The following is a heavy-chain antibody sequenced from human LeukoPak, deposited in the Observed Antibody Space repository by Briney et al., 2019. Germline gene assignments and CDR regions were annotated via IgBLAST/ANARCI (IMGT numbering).Heavy chain of an antibody. D-gene: IGHD3-10*01. V-gene: IGHV3-15*07. CDR3: TTGEGW. CDR1: GFTFSNAW. CDR2: IRSNSDGGTI. J-gene: IGHJ4*02. Sequence: GGSLRLSCATSGFTFSNAWMNWVRQAPGKGLEWVGRIRSNSDGGTIDYAAPVKGRFTLSRDDSKTTLYLQMNSLQTEDTAVYYCTTGEGWWGQGTLVTASS.